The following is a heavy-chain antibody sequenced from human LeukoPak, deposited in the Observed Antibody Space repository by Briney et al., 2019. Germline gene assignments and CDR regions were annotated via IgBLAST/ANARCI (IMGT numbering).Heavy chain of an antibody. D-gene: IGHD1-26*01. CDR3: AHSKRGGGYYINAFAV. CDR2: TYSGGND. V-gene: IGHV4-59*01. Sequence: PSETLSLTCTVSGASTSAYYWSWIRQPQGKGLEWIGYTYSGGNDNYNPSLKSPFTISIASSENQFSLRLTSVTAADTAVYFCAHSKRGGGYYINAFAVWGQGTRVTIPS. CDR1: GASTSAYY. J-gene: IGHJ3*01.